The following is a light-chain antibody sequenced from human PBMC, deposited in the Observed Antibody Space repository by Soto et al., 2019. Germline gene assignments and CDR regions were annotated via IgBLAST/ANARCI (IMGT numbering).Light chain of an antibody. CDR1: SSDVGGYNY. Sequence: QSALTQPASVSGSPGQSITISCTGTSSDVGGYNYVSWYQQHPGKAPKAIIYEVSNRPSGVSNRFSASKSGNTASLTISGLQAEDEADYYCGSYSSVSPSYLFGTATKLTVL. J-gene: IGLJ1*01. CDR2: EVS. CDR3: GSYSSVSPSYL. V-gene: IGLV2-14*01.